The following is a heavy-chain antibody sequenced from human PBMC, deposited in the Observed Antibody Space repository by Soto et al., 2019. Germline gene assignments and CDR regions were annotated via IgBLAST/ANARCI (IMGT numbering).Heavy chain of an antibody. CDR3: AGAKNIASRFPAMDV. D-gene: IGHD6-13*01. V-gene: IGHV3-11*01. Sequence: PGGSLRLSCAASGFTFSDYYMTWIRQAPGKGLEYVSYISSSGTGIYYADSVKGRFTISRDNAKKSLFLQMSSLRAADTAVYYCAGAKNIASRFPAMDVWGQGTTVTVSS. J-gene: IGHJ6*02. CDR1: GFTFSDYY. CDR2: ISSSGTGI.